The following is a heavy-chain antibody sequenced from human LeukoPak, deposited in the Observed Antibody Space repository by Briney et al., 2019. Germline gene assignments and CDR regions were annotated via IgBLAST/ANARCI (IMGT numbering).Heavy chain of an antibody. V-gene: IGHV3-7*03. D-gene: IGHD3-10*01. CDR1: GFTFSSYW. Sequence: PGGSLRLSCAASGFTFSSYWMSGVRQAPGKGLEWVANIKEDGSEKHYVDSVKGRFTISRDNAKNSLYLQMNSLRAEDTAVYYCARHTDYYGSGSYDYWGQGTLVTVSS. CDR2: IKEDGSEK. CDR3: ARHTDYYGSGSYDY. J-gene: IGHJ4*02.